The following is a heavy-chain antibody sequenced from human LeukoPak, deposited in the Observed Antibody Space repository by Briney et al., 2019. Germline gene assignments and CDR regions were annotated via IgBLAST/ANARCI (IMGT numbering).Heavy chain of an antibody. V-gene: IGHV4-59*12. CDR3: ARSGSRGVTMVRGVRFDY. CDR2: IYYSGST. CDR1: GGSISSYY. Sequence: SETLSLTCTVSGGSISSYYWSWIRQPPGKGLEWIGYIYYSGSTNYNPSLKSRVTILVDTSKNQFSLKLSSVTAADTAVYYCARSGSRGVTMVRGVRFDYWGQGTLVTVSS. J-gene: IGHJ4*02. D-gene: IGHD3-10*01.